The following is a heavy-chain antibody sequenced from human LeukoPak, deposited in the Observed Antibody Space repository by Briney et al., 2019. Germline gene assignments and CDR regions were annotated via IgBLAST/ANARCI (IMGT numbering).Heavy chain of an antibody. V-gene: IGHV4-4*02. D-gene: IGHD3-10*01. CDR3: ASQYYYGSGSYSEYYYGMDV. CDR2: IYHSGSI. Sequence: PSGTLSLTCAVSGGSISSSNWWSWVRQPPGKGLEWIGEIYHSGSINYNPSLKSRVTISVDKSKNQFSLKLSSVTAADTAVYYCASQYYYGSGSYSEYYYGMDVWGKGTTVTVSS. J-gene: IGHJ6*04. CDR1: GGSISSSNW.